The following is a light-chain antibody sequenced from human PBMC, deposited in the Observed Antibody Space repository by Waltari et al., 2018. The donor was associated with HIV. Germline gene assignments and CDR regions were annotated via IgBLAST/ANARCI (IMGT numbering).Light chain of an antibody. CDR1: SPNIGAGSH. J-gene: IGLJ1*01. CDR3: QSHDSSLSGYV. Sequence: QSVLTQPPSVSGAPGQRVTIPCTGSSPNIGAGSHVHWYQQLPGTAPKLLIYGNSNRPSGVPDRFSGSKSGTSASLAITGLQAEDEADYHCQSHDSSLSGYVFGTGTKVTVL. V-gene: IGLV1-40*01. CDR2: GNS.